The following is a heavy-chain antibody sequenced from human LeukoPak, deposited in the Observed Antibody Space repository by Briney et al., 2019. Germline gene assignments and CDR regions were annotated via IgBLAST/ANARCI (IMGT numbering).Heavy chain of an antibody. CDR2: IIPIFGTA. V-gene: IGHV1-69*06. J-gene: IGHJ5*02. CDR1: GGTFSSYA. D-gene: IGHD3-22*01. CDR3: ARKVPNDSSGYYYRGQFDP. Sequence: WASVKVSCTASGGTFSSYAISWVRQAPGQGLEWMGGIIPIFGTANYAQKFQGRVTITADKSTSTAYMELSSLRSEDTAVYYCARKVPNDSSGYYYRGQFDPWGQGTLVTVSS.